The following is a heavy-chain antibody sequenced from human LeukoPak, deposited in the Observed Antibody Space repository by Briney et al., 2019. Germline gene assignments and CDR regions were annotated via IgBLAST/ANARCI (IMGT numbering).Heavy chain of an antibody. J-gene: IGHJ6*03. Sequence: ASVKVSCKASGYTFTSYAMNWVRQAPGQGLEWMGWINTNAGNPTYAQGFTGRFVFSLDTSVSTAYLQISSLKAEDTAVYYCARDSKLSSWSNYYYYYYYMDVWGKGTTVTVSS. CDR1: GYTFTSYA. V-gene: IGHV7-4-1*02. CDR2: INTNAGNP. CDR3: ARDSKLSSWSNYYYYYYYMDV. D-gene: IGHD6-6*01.